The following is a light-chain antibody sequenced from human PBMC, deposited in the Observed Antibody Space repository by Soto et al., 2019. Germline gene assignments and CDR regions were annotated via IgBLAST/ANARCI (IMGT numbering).Light chain of an antibody. J-gene: IGLJ2*01. CDR3: CPYAGSSTPVV. CDR2: EVN. Sequence: QSALTQPASVSGSPGQSITISCTGTSSDVGSYNLVSWYQQHPGKAPKLMIYEVNKRPSGVSNRFSGSKSGNTASLTISGLQAEDEADYYCCPYAGSSTPVVFGGGTKLTVL. CDR1: SSDVGSYNL. V-gene: IGLV2-23*02.